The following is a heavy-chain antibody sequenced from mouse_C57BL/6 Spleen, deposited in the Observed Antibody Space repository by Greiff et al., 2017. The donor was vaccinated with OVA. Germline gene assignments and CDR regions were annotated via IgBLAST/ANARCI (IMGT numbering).Heavy chain of an antibody. CDR2: IRSKSNNYAT. D-gene: IGHD2-3*01. J-gene: IGHJ2*01. CDR1: GFSFNTYA. Sequence: EVKVEESGGGLVQPKGSLKLSCAASGFSFNTYAMNWVRQAPGKGLEWVARIRSKSNNYATYYADSVKDRFTISRDDSESMLYLQMNNLKTEDTAMYDWVRQNDDVALYLDYWGQGTTLTVSS. CDR3: VRQNDDVALYLDY. V-gene: IGHV10-1*01.